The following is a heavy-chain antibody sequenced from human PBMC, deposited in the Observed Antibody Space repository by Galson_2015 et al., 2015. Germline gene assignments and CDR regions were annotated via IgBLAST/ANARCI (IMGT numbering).Heavy chain of an antibody. J-gene: IGHJ6*02. D-gene: IGHD2-2*01. CDR1: GFTFSSYD. CDR3: VRGCSSTSCPKQYYYAMDV. CDR2: IGTAGDR. V-gene: IGHV3-13*01. Sequence: SLRLSCAASGFTFSSYDMHWVRQVTGKGLEWVSAIGTAGDRYSPGSEKGRFTISRENAKNSLYLQMNSLIAGDTAVYYCVRGCSSTSCPKQYYYAMDVWGQGTTVTVSS.